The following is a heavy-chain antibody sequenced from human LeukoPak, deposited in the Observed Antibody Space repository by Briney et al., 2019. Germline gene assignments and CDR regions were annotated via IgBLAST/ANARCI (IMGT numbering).Heavy chain of an antibody. D-gene: IGHD3-3*01. CDR2: ISGSGGST. J-gene: IGHJ4*02. Sequence: GGSLRLSCAVSGVSFSDYAMNWVRLAPGTGLQWVSSISGSGGSTYYADSVKGRFSISRDNPKNTLSLQMNSLRAEDTALYYCVKGGQRYDFWRFDYWGQGTVVTVSS. CDR3: VKGGQRYDFWRFDY. V-gene: IGHV3-23*01. CDR1: GVSFSDYA.